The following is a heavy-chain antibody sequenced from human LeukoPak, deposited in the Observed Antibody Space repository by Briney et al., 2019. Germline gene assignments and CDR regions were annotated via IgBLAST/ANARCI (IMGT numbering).Heavy chain of an antibody. Sequence: GGSLRLSCAASGFTLSTYAMSWVRQTPGKGLEWVAATSSGDAGTYHADSVRGRFTISRDNSKNTLYLQMNSLRAEDAAVYFCAKAPVTSCRGAYCYPFDSWGQGTLVTVSS. V-gene: IGHV3-23*01. CDR1: GFTLSTYA. CDR2: TSSGDAGT. D-gene: IGHD2-21*01. CDR3: AKAPVTSCRGAYCYPFDS. J-gene: IGHJ4*02.